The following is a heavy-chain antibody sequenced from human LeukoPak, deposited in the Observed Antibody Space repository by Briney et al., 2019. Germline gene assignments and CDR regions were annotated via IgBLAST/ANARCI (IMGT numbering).Heavy chain of an antibody. CDR1: GGSISSGGYS. V-gene: IGHV4-61*08. Sequence: PSQTLSLTCAVSGGSISSGGYSWSWIRQPPGKGLEWIGYIYYSGSTNYNPSLKSRVTISVDTSKNQFSLKLSSVTAADTAVYYCARSSATYYDSSGYYSWGQGTLVTVSS. CDR2: IYYSGST. CDR3: ARSSATYYDSSGYYS. D-gene: IGHD3-22*01. J-gene: IGHJ4*02.